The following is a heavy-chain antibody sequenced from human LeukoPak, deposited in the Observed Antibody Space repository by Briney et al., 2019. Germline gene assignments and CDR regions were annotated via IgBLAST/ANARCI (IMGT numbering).Heavy chain of an antibody. V-gene: IGHV5-51*01. CDR1: GYSFTSYW. CDR2: IYPGDSDT. CDR3: ASAYCSGGSCYSDQFDY. Sequence: KVGESLKISCKGSGYSFTSYWIGWVRQMPGKGLEWMGIIYPGDSDTRYSPSFQGQVTISADKSISTAYLQWSSLKASDTAMYYCASAYCSGGSCYSDQFDYWGQGTLVTVSS. D-gene: IGHD2-15*01. J-gene: IGHJ4*02.